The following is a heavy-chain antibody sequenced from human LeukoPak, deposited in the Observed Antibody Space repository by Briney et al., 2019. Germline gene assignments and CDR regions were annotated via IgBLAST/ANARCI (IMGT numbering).Heavy chain of an antibody. CDR2: ISAYNGNT. CDR3: ARLSPKYSSSWYGFDP. D-gene: IGHD6-13*01. Sequence: ASVKVSCKAPGYTFTSYGISWVRQAPGQGLEWMGWISAYNGNTNYAQKLQGRVTMTTDTSTSTAYMELRSLRSDDTAVYYCARLSPKYSSSWYGFDPWGQGTLVTVSS. CDR1: GYTFTSYG. V-gene: IGHV1-18*01. J-gene: IGHJ5*02.